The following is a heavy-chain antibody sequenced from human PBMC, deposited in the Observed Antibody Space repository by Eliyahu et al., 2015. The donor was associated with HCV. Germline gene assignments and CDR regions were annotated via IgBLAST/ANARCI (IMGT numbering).Heavy chain of an antibody. CDR2: INSDGSSX. D-gene: IGHD3-16*01. Sequence: EVQLVESGGGLVQPGGSLRXSCAASGFTFSXYWMHWVRQAPGKGLVWVSRINSDGSSXSYADSVKGRFTISRDNAKNTLYLQMNSLRAEDTAVYYCARDQGYDYVWGSYMEGDAFDIWGQGTMVTVFS. J-gene: IGHJ3*02. CDR3: ARDQGYDYVWGSYMEGDAFDI. CDR1: GFTFSXYW. V-gene: IGHV3-74*01.